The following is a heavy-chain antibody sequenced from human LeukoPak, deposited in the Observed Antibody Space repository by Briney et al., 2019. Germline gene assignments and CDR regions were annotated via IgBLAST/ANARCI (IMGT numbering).Heavy chain of an antibody. V-gene: IGHV4-30-2*01. CDR3: ARAWVTTGYFDY. J-gene: IGHJ4*02. CDR2: IYHRGST. CDR1: GGSISSGGYY. D-gene: IGHD4-17*01. Sequence: PSETLSLTCTVSGGSISSGGYYWRWIRQPPGKGREWIVYIYHRGSTYYNPSLKSRVTISVDRSKNQFSLKLSSVTAADTAVYYCARAWVTTGYFDYWGQGTLVTVSS.